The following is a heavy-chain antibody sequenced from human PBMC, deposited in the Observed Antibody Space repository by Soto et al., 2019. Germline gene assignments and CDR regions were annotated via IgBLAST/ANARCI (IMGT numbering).Heavy chain of an antibody. CDR3: ARDHPGYSSGWYDY. D-gene: IGHD6-19*01. J-gene: IGHJ4*02. Sequence: PGGSLRLSCAASGFTFSSYGMHWVRQAPGKGLEWVAVIWYDGSNKYYADSVKGRFTISRDNSKNTLYLQMNSLRAEDTAVYYCARDHPGYSSGWYDYWGQGTLVTVSS. CDR2: IWYDGSNK. V-gene: IGHV3-33*01. CDR1: GFTFSSYG.